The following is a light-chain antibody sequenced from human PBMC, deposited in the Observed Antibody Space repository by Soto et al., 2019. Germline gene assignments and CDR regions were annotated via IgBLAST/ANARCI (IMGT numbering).Light chain of an antibody. CDR1: QSVSSN. J-gene: IGKJ1*01. Sequence: EIVITQSPATLSVSPGERSTLSCMASQSVSSNLAWYQQKPGQSPRLLIYGASTRATGIPARFSGSGSGTEFTLTISSLQSEDFAVYYCQQSNNWPPWTFGQGTQVEIK. CDR2: GAS. V-gene: IGKV3-15*01. CDR3: QQSNNWPPWT.